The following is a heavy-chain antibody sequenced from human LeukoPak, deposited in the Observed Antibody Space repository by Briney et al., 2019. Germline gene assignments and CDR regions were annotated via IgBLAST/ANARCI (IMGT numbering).Heavy chain of an antibody. CDR3: ARWGGTRQYYFDY. CDR2: TRFDGSIK. Sequence: GGSLRLSCAVSGFIFSDYGFHWVRQAPGKGLEWVAVTRFDGSIKQYADSVKGRFTISRDDSKNTLYLQMNSLKSEDTAVYYCARWGGTRQYYFDYWGQGTLVTVSS. CDR1: GFIFSDYG. J-gene: IGHJ4*02. D-gene: IGHD1-1*01. V-gene: IGHV3-33*01.